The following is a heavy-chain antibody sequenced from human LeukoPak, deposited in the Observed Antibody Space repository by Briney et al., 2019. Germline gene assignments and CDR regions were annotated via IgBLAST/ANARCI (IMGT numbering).Heavy chain of an antibody. D-gene: IGHD6-19*01. Sequence: GGSLRLSCAASGFTFSSYAMSWVRQAPGKGLGGVSAISGSGGSTYYADSVKGRFTISRDNSKNTLYLQMNSLRAEDTAVYYCAKAWSAVAGTLTLGYWGQGTLVTVSS. CDR2: ISGSGGST. CDR3: AKAWSAVAGTLTLGY. V-gene: IGHV3-23*01. J-gene: IGHJ4*02. CDR1: GFTFSSYA.